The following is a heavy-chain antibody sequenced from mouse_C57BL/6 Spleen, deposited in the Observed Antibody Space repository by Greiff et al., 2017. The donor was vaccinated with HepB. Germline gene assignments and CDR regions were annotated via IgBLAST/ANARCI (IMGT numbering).Heavy chain of an antibody. CDR3: TAWGGNRFAY. Sequence: VQLQQSGAELVRLGASVTLSCSASGSNIKDYYMHWVKQRPEQGLEWIGRIDPEDGDTEYAPKFKGKATMTADTSSNTAYLQLSSLTSEDTAVCYCTAWGGNRFAYWGQGTLVTVSA. CDR1: GSNIKDYY. D-gene: IGHD1-1*02. CDR2: IDPEDGDT. V-gene: IGHV14-1*01. J-gene: IGHJ3*01.